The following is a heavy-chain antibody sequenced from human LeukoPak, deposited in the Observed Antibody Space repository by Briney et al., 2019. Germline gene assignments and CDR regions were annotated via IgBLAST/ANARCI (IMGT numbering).Heavy chain of an antibody. D-gene: IGHD3-10*01. CDR1: GGSISSSSNY. CDR2: IYYSGNT. V-gene: IGHV4-39*01. CDR3: ARQAGHGPVIHLQYCDY. Sequence: SETLSLTCTVSGGSISSSSNYWSWIRQPPGKGLEWIGSIYYSGNTYYNTSLKSRLTISVDTSKNRFSLKLSSVTAADTAVYFCARQAGHGPVIHLQYCDYWGQGTLVTVSS. J-gene: IGHJ4*02.